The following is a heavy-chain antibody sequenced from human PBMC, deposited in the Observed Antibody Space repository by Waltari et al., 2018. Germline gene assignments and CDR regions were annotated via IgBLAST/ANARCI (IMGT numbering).Heavy chain of an antibody. CDR2: ISSSSSTI. D-gene: IGHD1-26*01. CDR1: GFTFSSYS. CDR3: AKASYSGSYYFDC. V-gene: IGHV3-48*01. J-gene: IGHJ4*02. Sequence: EVQLVESGGGLVQPGGSLRLSCAASGFTFSSYSMNWVRQAPGKGLEWVSYISSSSSTIYYADSVKGRFTISRDNAKNSLYLQMNSLRAEDTAVYYCAKASYSGSYYFDCWGQGTLVTVSS.